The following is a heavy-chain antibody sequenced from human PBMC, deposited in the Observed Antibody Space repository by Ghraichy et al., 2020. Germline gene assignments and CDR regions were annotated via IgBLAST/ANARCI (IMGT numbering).Heavy chain of an antibody. J-gene: IGHJ6*02. V-gene: IGHV3-48*02. CDR1: GFTFSSYS. CDR2: ISSSSSTI. D-gene: IGHD2-15*01. CDR3: ARDPIVVVPDYGMDV. Sequence: GGSLRLSCAASGFTFSSYSMNWVRQAPGKGLEWVSYISSSSSTIYYADSVKGRFTISRDNAKNSLYLQMNSLRDEDTAVYYCARDPIVVVPDYGMDVWGQGTTVTVSS.